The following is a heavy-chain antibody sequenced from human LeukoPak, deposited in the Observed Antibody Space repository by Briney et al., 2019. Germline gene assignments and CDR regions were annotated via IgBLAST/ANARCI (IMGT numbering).Heavy chain of an antibody. D-gene: IGHD3-16*01. CDR3: ARVRYRLAETYIDY. J-gene: IGHJ4*02. Sequence: ASVKVPCKASGYSFTGYYIHWVRQAPGQGLEWMGWINPNSGDTNYAQKFQGRVTMTRDTSISTAYMELSRLRSDDTAVYYCARVRYRLAETYIDYWGQGTLVTVSS. V-gene: IGHV1-2*02. CDR2: INPNSGDT. CDR1: GYSFTGYY.